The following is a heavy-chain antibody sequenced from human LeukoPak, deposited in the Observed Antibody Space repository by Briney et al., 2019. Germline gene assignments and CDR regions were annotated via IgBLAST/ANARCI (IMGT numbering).Heavy chain of an antibody. CDR3: AKVMHYDSSGYAYYYYYGMDV. CDR2: ISGSGGST. J-gene: IGHJ6*02. D-gene: IGHD3-22*01. Sequence: GGSLRLSCAASGFTFSSHAMSWVRQAPGKGLEWVSAISGSGGSTYYADSVKGRFTISRDNSKNTLYLQMNSLRAEDTAVYYCAKVMHYDSSGYAYYYYYGMDVWGQGTTVTVSS. CDR1: GFTFSSHA. V-gene: IGHV3-23*01.